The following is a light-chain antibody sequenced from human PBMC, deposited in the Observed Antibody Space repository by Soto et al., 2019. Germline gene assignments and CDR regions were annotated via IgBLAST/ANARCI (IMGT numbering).Light chain of an antibody. J-gene: IGKJ1*01. Sequence: DIQMTQSPSSLSASVGDRVTITCRASQSISSYLHWYQQKPGKAPKLLIYAASSLQSGVPSRFSGSGSGTDFTLSISRLQHEDFATYYCQQSYNTPWTFGQGTKVEIK. CDR1: QSISSY. CDR2: AAS. V-gene: IGKV1-39*01. CDR3: QQSYNTPWT.